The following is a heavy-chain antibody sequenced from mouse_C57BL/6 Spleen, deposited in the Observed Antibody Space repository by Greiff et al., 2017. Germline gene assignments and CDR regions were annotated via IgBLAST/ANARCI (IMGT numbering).Heavy chain of an antibody. J-gene: IGHJ2*01. D-gene: IGHD4-1*02. Sequence: QVQLQQPGAELVKPGASVKLSCKASGYTFTSYWMHWVKQRPGQGLEWIGMIHPNSGSTNYNEKFKSKATLTVDKSSSTAYMQLSSLTSEDSAVYCCARWDSQLGRVERDYWGQGTTLTVSS. CDR1: GYTFTSYW. CDR2: IHPNSGST. CDR3: ARWDSQLGRVERDY. V-gene: IGHV1-64*01.